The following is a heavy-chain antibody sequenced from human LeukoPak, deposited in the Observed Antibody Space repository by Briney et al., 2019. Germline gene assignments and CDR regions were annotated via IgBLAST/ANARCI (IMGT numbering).Heavy chain of an antibody. D-gene: IGHD5-12*01. J-gene: IGHJ4*02. V-gene: IGHV3-7*01. Sequence: PGGSLRLSCAASGFTFSSYWMSWVRQAPGKGLEWVANIKQDGSEKYYVDSVKGRFTISRDNAKNSLYLQMNSLRAEDTAVYYCARDHEGYDSGLDYWGQGTLVTVSS. CDR3: ARDHEGYDSGLDY. CDR1: GFTFSSYW. CDR2: IKQDGSEK.